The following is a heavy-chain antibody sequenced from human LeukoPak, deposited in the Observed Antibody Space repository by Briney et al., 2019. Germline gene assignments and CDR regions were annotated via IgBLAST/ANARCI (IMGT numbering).Heavy chain of an antibody. CDR1: GFTLSSYW. CDR3: ARGRIAAARVFDY. J-gene: IGHJ4*02. CDR2: IKQDGSEK. Sequence: GGSLRLSCAASGFTLSSYWMSWVRQAPGKGLEWVANIKQDGSEKYYVDSVKGRFTISRDNAKNSLYLQMNSLRAEDTAVYYCARGRIAAARVFDYWGQGTLVTVSS. D-gene: IGHD6-13*01. V-gene: IGHV3-7*03.